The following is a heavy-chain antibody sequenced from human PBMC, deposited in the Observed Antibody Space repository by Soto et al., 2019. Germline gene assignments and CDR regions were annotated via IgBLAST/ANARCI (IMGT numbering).Heavy chain of an antibody. J-gene: IGHJ4*02. CDR3: ARAKSGQWLAIDY. V-gene: IGHV3-48*02. D-gene: IGHD6-19*01. CDR2: ITDSSTI. Sequence: PGGSLRLSCAASGFTFSSYSMNWVRQAPGKGLEWLSYITDSSTIYYADSVKGRFTISRDNAKNSLYLQMNSLRDEDTAVYYCARAKSGQWLAIDYWGQGTLVTVSS. CDR1: GFTFSSYS.